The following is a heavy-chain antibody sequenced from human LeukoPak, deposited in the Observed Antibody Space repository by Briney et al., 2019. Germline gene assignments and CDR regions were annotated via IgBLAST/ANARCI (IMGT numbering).Heavy chain of an antibody. V-gene: IGHV1-69*13. D-gene: IGHD6-19*01. Sequence: GASVKVSCTASGGTFSSYALSWVRQAPGQGLEWMGGIIPIFGTANYAQKFQGRVTITADESTSTAYMELSSLRSEDAAVYYCAREGYSNGWYRYWGQGTLVTVSS. CDR3: AREGYSNGWYRY. CDR1: GGTFSSYA. J-gene: IGHJ4*02. CDR2: IIPIFGTA.